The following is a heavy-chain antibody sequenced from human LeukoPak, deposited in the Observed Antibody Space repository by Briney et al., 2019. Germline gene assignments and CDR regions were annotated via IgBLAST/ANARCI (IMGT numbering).Heavy chain of an antibody. CDR1: GFTFSSYA. J-gene: IGHJ6*03. CDR3: AKDNTIFGVVITTCMDV. CDR2: ISGSGGST. V-gene: IGHV3-23*01. Sequence: GGSLRLSCAASGFTFSSYAMSWVRQAPGKGLEWVSAISGSGGSTYYADSVKGRFTISRDNSKNTLYLQMNSLRAEDTAVYYCAKDNTIFGVVITTCMDVWGKGTTVTVSS. D-gene: IGHD3-3*01.